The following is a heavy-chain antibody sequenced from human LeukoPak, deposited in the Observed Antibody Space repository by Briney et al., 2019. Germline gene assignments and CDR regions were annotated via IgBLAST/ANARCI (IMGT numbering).Heavy chain of an antibody. CDR2: IYTSGST. CDR3: ARDRKYYDFWSGYYDP. J-gene: IGHJ5*02. CDR1: GGSISSGSYY. Sequence: PSETLSLTCTVSGGSISSGSYYWSWIQQPAGKGLEWIGRIYTSGSTNYNPSLKSRVTISVDTSKNQFSLKLSSVTAADTAVYYCARDRKYYDFWSGYYDPWGQGTLVTVSS. V-gene: IGHV4-61*02. D-gene: IGHD3-3*01.